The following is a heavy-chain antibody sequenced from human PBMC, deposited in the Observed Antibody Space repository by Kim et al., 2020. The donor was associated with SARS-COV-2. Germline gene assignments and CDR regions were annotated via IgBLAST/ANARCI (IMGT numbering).Heavy chain of an antibody. CDR3: AREPPAAGGMDV. CDR2: IKQDGSEK. J-gene: IGHJ6*02. CDR1: GFTFGSYW. D-gene: IGHD2-2*01. V-gene: IGHV3-7*01. Sequence: GGSLRLSCAASGFTFGSYWMSWVRQAPGKGLEWVANIKQDGSEKYYVDSVKGRFTISRDNAKNSLYLQMNSLRAEDTTVYYCAREPPAAGGMDVWGPGTTVTVSS.